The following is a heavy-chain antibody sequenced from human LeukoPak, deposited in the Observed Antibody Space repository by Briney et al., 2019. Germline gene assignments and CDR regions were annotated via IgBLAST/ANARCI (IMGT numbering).Heavy chain of an antibody. CDR3: ARGAAEGLDY. J-gene: IGHJ4*02. Sequence: ASVTVSCTASGYTFTSYSVHWVRQAPGQRLEWMGWIDAGNGNTKYSQKFQGRVTITRDTSANTAYMELSSLTSEDTAVYHCARGAAEGLDYWGQGILVTVSS. CDR1: GYTFTSYS. CDR2: IDAGNGNT. V-gene: IGHV1-3*01. D-gene: IGHD6-13*01.